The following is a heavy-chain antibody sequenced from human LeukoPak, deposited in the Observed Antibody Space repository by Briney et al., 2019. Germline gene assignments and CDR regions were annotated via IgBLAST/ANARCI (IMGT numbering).Heavy chain of an antibody. V-gene: IGHV4-59*01. Sequence: PSETLSLTCTVSGGSISSYYWSWIRQPPGKGLEWIGYIYYSGSTNYNPSLKSRVTISVDTSKNQFSLQLSSVTAADTAVYYCARGDGYNREYYFDYWGQGTLVTVSS. CDR2: IYYSGST. CDR1: GGSISSYY. D-gene: IGHD5-24*01. CDR3: ARGDGYNREYYFDY. J-gene: IGHJ4*02.